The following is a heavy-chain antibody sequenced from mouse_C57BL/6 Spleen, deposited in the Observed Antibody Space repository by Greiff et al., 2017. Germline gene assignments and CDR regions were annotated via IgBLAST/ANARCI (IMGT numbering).Heavy chain of an antibody. CDR3: ARADYGSSPPFAY. J-gene: IGHJ3*01. D-gene: IGHD1-1*01. Sequence: EVMLVESGGGLVKPGGSLKLSCAASGFTFSSYAMSWVRQTPEKRLEWVATLSDGGSYNYYPDNVKGRFTIYRDNAKNNLYLQMSHLKSEDTAMYDCARADYGSSPPFAYWGQGTLVTVSA. CDR2: LSDGGSYN. CDR1: GFTFSSYA. V-gene: IGHV5-4*03.